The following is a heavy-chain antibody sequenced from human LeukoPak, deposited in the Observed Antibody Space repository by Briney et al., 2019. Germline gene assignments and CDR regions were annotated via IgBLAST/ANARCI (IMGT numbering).Heavy chain of an antibody. CDR2: ISYDGSNK. Sequence: QPGGSLRLSCAASGFTFSSYAMHWVRQAPGKGLEWVAVISYDGSNKYYADSVKGRFTISRDNSKNTLYLQMNSLRAEDTAVYYCARNGGFNYDILTGSYYYYYYMDVWGKGTTVTVSS. CDR3: ARNGGFNYDILTGSYYYYYYMDV. D-gene: IGHD3-9*01. CDR1: GFTFSSYA. J-gene: IGHJ6*03. V-gene: IGHV3-30*04.